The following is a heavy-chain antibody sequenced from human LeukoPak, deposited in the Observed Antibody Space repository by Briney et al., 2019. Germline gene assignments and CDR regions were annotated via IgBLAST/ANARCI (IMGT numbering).Heavy chain of an antibody. Sequence: SETLSLTCTVSGGSFSSYYWSWIRQPPGKGLEWIGYIYYSGSTIYNPSLKSRVAMSVDTSKDQFSLKLTSVTAADTALYYCARQGSVGLADAFDVWGQGTMATVSS. V-gene: IGHV4-59*08. D-gene: IGHD3/OR15-3a*01. J-gene: IGHJ3*01. CDR3: ARQGSVGLADAFDV. CDR2: IYYSGST. CDR1: GGSFSSYY.